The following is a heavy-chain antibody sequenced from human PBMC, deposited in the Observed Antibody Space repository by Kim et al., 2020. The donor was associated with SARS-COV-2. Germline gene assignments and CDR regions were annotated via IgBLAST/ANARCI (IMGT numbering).Heavy chain of an antibody. D-gene: IGHD3-22*01. Sequence: GESLKIACTGSGYSFTSYWISWVRQMPGKGLEWMGRIDPSYSYTNYSPSFQGHVTISADKSISTAYLQWSSLKASDTAMYYCARHPWDYYDSSGSSYWYFDLWGRGTLASVSS. J-gene: IGHJ2*01. CDR1: GYSFTSYW. CDR3: ARHPWDYYDSSGSSYWYFDL. CDR2: IDPSYSYT. V-gene: IGHV5-10-1*01.